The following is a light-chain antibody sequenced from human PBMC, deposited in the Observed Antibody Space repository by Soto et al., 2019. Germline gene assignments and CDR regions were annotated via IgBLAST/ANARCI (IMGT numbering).Light chain of an antibody. CDR2: EVS. Sequence: QSALTQPASVSGSPGQSLTISCTGTSSDIGGYDFVSWYRQQPRKAPKLLIYEVSHRPSGVSSRFSASKSGNTASLTISGLQAEDEGDYYCSSYTISSTTVFGTGTKLTVL. CDR3: SSYTISSTTV. CDR1: SSDIGGYDF. V-gene: IGLV2-14*01. J-gene: IGLJ1*01.